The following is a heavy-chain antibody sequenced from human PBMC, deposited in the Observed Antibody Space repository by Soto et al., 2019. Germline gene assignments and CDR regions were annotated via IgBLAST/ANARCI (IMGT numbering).Heavy chain of an antibody. CDR2: TYYSGST. J-gene: IGHJ4*02. Sequence: KSSETLSLTCTVSGSSISSGGYYWSWIRQHPGKGLQWIGCTYYSGSTYYNPSLKSRLITSVDTSKNGFSLKLSSVTAADTAVYYCARDSTAQRPPPSTDSSGYYGAVYWGQGTLVTVSS. CDR1: GSSISSGGYY. CDR3: ARDSTAQRPPPSTDSSGYYGAVY. V-gene: IGHV4-31*03. D-gene: IGHD3-22*01.